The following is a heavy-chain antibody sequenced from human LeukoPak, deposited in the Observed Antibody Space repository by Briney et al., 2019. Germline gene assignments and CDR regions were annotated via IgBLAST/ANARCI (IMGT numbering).Heavy chain of an antibody. CDR1: GDSISSYY. V-gene: IGHV4-59*01. Sequence: SETLSLTCTVSGDSISSYYWSWIRQPPGKGLEWIGCIYSSGSTNYNPSLKSRVTISIDTSKNQFSLKLSSVTAADTAVYYCARDYAFDIWGQGTMVTVSS. J-gene: IGHJ3*02. CDR3: ARDYAFDI. CDR2: IYSSGST.